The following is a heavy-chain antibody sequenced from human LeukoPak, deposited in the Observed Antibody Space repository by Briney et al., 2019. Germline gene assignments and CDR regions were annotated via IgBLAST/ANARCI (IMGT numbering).Heavy chain of an antibody. CDR3: ARAVVGTSCYGY. Sequence: PGGSLRLSCAASGFTVSSNYMSWVRQAPGKGLEWVSVIYAGGSTHYADSVKGRFTISRDNSKNTLYLQMNSLTAEDRAVYYCARAVVGTSCYGYWGQGTLVTVSS. J-gene: IGHJ4*02. CDR2: IYAGGST. D-gene: IGHD2-2*01. CDR1: GFTVSSNY. V-gene: IGHV3-66*01.